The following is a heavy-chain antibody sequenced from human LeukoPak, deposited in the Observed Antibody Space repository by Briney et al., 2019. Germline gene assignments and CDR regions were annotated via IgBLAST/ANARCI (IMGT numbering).Heavy chain of an antibody. D-gene: IGHD3-3*01. J-gene: IGHJ3*02. V-gene: IGHV3-23*01. Sequence: PGGSLRLSCAGSGFTFSSYAMSWVRQAPGKGLEWVSGISGSGGSKYYADSVKGRFTTSRDSPKNTLYLQMDSLRAEDTAVYYCARDSSDFGDALDIWGQGTMVTVSS. CDR1: GFTFSSYA. CDR2: ISGSGGSK. CDR3: ARDSSDFGDALDI.